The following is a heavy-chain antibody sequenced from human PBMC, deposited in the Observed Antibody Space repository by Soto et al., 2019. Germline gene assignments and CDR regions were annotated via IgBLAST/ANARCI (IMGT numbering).Heavy chain of an antibody. CDR3: AKDYYDSSGYYYCYYGMDV. CDR2: ISGSGGST. V-gene: IGHV3-23*01. Sequence: WGSLRLSCAASGFTFSSYAMSWVRQAPGKGLEWVSAISGSGGSTYYADSVKGRFTISRDNFKNTLYLLMNSLRAEYAAVYYCAKDYYDSSGYYYCYYGMDVWGQGTTVTVSS. J-gene: IGHJ6*02. CDR1: GFTFSSYA. D-gene: IGHD3-22*01.